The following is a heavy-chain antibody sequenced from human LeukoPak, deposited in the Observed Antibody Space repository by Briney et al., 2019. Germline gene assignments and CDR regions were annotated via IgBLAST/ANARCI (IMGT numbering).Heavy chain of an antibody. J-gene: IGHJ3*02. CDR3: ARPDYGSAAFDI. Sequence: ASVKVSCKASGYGFTSYYMHWVRQAPGQGLEWMGIINPSGGSTSYAQKFQGRVTITADESTSTAYMELSSLRSEDTAVYYCARPDYGSAAFDIWGQGTMVTVSS. V-gene: IGHV1-46*01. CDR1: GYGFTSYY. CDR2: INPSGGST. D-gene: IGHD3-10*01.